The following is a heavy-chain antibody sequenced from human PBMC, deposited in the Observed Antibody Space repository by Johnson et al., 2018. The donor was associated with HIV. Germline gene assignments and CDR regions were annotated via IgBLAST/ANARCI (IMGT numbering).Heavy chain of an antibody. V-gene: IGHV3-74*03. CDR3: ARGMSSGPWAGGDAFDI. CDR1: GFAFRTYW. Sequence: VQLVESGGRVVRPGGSLRLSCAASGFAFRTYWMVWVRQVPGKRPVWVARIYNDGSRTTYADSVRGRFTISRDNAKYTVDLQMNSLRVEDTAVYYCARGMSSGPWAGGDAFDIWGQGTMVTVSS. J-gene: IGHJ3*02. CDR2: IYNDGSRT. D-gene: IGHD3-22*01.